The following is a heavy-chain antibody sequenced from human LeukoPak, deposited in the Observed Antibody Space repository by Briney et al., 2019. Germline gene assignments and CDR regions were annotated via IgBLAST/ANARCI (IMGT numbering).Heavy chain of an antibody. Sequence: GGSLRLSCAASGFTFSSYWMHWVRQAPGKGLVWVSRINSDGSSTSYADSVKGRFTISRDNAKNTLYLQMNSLRAEDTAVYYCARDLYSSSWYRPDETNWFDPWGQGTLVTVSS. CDR3: ARDLYSSSWYRPDETNWFDP. V-gene: IGHV3-74*01. CDR1: GFTFSSYW. CDR2: INSDGSST. J-gene: IGHJ5*02. D-gene: IGHD6-13*01.